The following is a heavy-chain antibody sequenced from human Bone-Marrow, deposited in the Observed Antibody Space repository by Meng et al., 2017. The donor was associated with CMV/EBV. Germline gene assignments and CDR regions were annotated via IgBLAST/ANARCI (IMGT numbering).Heavy chain of an antibody. J-gene: IGHJ3*02. Sequence: ASVKVSCKASGYTFTSYGISWVRQAPGQGLEWMGWISAYNGNTNYAQKLQGRVTMTTDTSTSTAYMELRSLRSDDTAVYYCARWEALGYCSSTSCHPIWGQGTMVTVSS. CDR3: ARWEALGYCSSTSCHPI. CDR2: ISAYNGNT. V-gene: IGHV1-18*01. D-gene: IGHD2-2*01. CDR1: GYTFTSYG.